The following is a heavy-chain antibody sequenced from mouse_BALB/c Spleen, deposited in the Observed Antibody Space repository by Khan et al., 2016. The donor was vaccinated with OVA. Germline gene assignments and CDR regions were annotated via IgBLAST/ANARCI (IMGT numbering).Heavy chain of an antibody. CDR3: ARHQFPLSMDS. CDR2: IWSDGRT. V-gene: IGHV2-6-2*01. CDR1: GFSLTSYA. J-gene: IGHJ4*01. Sequence: VQLQESGPDLVVPSQSLSITCTVSGFSLTSYAIHWVRQPPGKGLEWLVVIWSDGRTTYNSALKSRLSITKDNSKSQVFLKINSLQTDDTAMYYCARHQFPLSMDSWGQGTSVTVSS.